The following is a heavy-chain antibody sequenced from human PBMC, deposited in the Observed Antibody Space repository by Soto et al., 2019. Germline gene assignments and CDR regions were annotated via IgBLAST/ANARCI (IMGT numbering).Heavy chain of an antibody. CDR2: IYYSGST. CDR1: GGSISSGGYY. CDR3: ARRSMVRGVRPFDY. J-gene: IGHJ4*02. V-gene: IGHV4-31*03. D-gene: IGHD3-10*01. Sequence: PSETLSLTCTVSGGSISSGGYYWSWVRQHPGKGLEWIGYIYYSGSTYYNPSLKSRVTISVDTSKNQFSLKLSSVTAADTAVYYCARRSMVRGVRPFDYWGQGTLVTVSS.